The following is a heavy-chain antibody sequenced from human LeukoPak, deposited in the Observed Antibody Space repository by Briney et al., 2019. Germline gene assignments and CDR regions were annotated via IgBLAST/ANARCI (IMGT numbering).Heavy chain of an antibody. CDR1: GFTFSSYA. V-gene: IGHV3-23*01. CDR2: IYSSGGGYGT. J-gene: IGHJ3*02. Sequence: PGGSLRLSCAASGFTFSSYAMSWVRQAPGKGLEWVSSIYSSGGGYGTSYADSVKGRFTISRDNSKNTVYLQMNSLGAEDTALYYCANGGAAVRGRYAFDIWGQGTMVTVSS. CDR3: ANGGAAVRGRYAFDI. D-gene: IGHD3-10*01.